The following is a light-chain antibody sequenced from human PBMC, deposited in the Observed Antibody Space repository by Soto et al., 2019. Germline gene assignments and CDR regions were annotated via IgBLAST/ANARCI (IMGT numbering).Light chain of an antibody. CDR2: EVS. V-gene: IGLV2-14*01. CDR1: SSDVGGYNY. Sequence: QSALTQPASVSGSPGQSITISCTGTSSDVGGYNYVSWYQQHPGKAPKLMIYEVSNRPSGVSNRFSGSKSGNTAPLTISGLQAEDEADYYCSSYTSSSPLEVFGGGTKLTVL. CDR3: SSYTSSSPLEV. J-gene: IGLJ3*02.